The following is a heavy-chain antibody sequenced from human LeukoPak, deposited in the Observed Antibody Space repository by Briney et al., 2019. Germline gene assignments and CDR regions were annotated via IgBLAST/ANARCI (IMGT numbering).Heavy chain of an antibody. CDR3: ARGPLYYDFWSGYYTHYMDV. J-gene: IGHJ6*03. CDR1: GGSFSGYY. CDR2: INHSGST. Sequence: PSETLSLTCAVYGGSFSGYYWRWIRQPPGKGLEWIGEINHSGSTNYNPSLKSRVTISVDTSKNQFSLKLSSVTAADTAVYYCARGPLYYDFWSGYYTHYMDVWGKGTTVTVSS. V-gene: IGHV4-34*01. D-gene: IGHD3-3*01.